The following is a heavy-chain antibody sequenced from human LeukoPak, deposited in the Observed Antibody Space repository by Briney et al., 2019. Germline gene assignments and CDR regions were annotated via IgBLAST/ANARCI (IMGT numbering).Heavy chain of an antibody. CDR3: ARASHNGYYYDY. D-gene: IGHD1-1*01. J-gene: IGHJ4*02. CDR1: GYTFTSYD. CDR2: MNPNSGNT. Sequence: ASVKLSCKASGYTFTSYDINWVRQATGQGLEWMGWMNPNSGNTGYAQKFQGRVTITRNTSISTAYMELSSLRSEDTAVYYCARASHNGYYYDYWGQGTLVTVS. V-gene: IGHV1-8*03.